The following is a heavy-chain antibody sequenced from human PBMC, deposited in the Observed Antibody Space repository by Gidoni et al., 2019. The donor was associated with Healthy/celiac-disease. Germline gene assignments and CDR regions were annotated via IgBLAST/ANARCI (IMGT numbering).Heavy chain of an antibody. J-gene: IGHJ4*02. V-gene: IGHV3-23*01. D-gene: IGHD6-6*01. CDR2: NSGSGGST. CDR3: AKDLRGRAARPFDY. CDR1: GFPFSSYA. Sequence: EVQLLESGGGLVHPGESLRLSCAASGFPFSSYAMSWVRQAPGKGLEWVSANSGSGGSTYYADSVKGRFTISRDNSKNTLYLQMNSLRAEDTAVYYCAKDLRGRAARPFDYWGQGTLVTVSS.